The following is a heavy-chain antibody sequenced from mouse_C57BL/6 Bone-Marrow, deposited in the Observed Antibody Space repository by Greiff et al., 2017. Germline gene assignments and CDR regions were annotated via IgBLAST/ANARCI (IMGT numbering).Heavy chain of an antibody. V-gene: IGHV1-85*01. CDR3: ARDYCGSSLAPWYFDV. D-gene: IGHD1-1*01. CDR2: IYPRDGST. J-gene: IGHJ1*03. Sequence: QVQLQQSGAELVKPGASVKLSCKASGYTFTSYDINWVKQRPGQGLEWIGWIYPRDGSTKYNEKFKGKATLTVDTSSSTAYMELHSLTSEDSAVYYCARDYCGSSLAPWYFDVWGTGTTVTVSS. CDR1: GYTFTSYD.